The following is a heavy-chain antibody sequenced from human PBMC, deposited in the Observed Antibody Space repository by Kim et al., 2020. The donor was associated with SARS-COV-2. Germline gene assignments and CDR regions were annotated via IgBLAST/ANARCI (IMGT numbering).Heavy chain of an antibody. J-gene: IGHJ6*02. D-gene: IGHD3-10*01. CDR2: IYHSGST. CDR3: ARDWVYGSGSYYKLIAPSTAYYGMDV. Sequence: SETLSLTCAVSGGSISSSNRWSWVRQPPGKGLEWIGAIYHSGSTNYNPSLKSRVTISVDKSKNQFSLKLSSVTAADTAVYYCARDWVYGSGSYYKLIAPSTAYYGMDVWGQRPPVTVSS. V-gene: IGHV4-4*02. CDR1: GGSISSSNR.